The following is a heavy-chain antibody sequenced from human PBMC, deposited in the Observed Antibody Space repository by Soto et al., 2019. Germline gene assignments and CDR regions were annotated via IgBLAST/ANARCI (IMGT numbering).Heavy chain of an antibody. CDR2: IWYDGSNK. CDR1: GFTFSSYG. Sequence: GGSLRLSCAASGFTFSSYGMHWVRQAPGKGLEWVAVIWYDGSNKYYADSVKGRFTISRDNSKNTLYLQMNSLRAEDTAVYYCARGLPSEDYYDSSGYYDYFDYWGQGTLVTVSS. D-gene: IGHD3-22*01. CDR3: ARGLPSEDYYDSSGYYDYFDY. V-gene: IGHV3-33*01. J-gene: IGHJ4*02.